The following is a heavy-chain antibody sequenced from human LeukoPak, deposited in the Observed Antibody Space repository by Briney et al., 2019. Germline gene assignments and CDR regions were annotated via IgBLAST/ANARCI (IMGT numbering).Heavy chain of an antibody. D-gene: IGHD3-10*01. CDR1: GFTFSSYA. CDR3: AKSGVRGQVTMVRGVPYYFDY. J-gene: IGHJ4*02. CDR2: ISGSGGST. V-gene: IGHV3-23*01. Sequence: PGGSLRLSCAASGFTFSSYAMSWVRQAPGKGLEWVSAISGSGGSTYYVDSVKGRFTISRDNSKNTLYLQMNSLRAEDTAVYYCAKSGVRGQVTMVRGVPYYFDYWGQGTLVTVSS.